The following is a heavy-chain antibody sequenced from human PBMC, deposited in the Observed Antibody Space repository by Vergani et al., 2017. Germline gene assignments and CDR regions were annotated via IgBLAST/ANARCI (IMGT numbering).Heavy chain of an antibody. D-gene: IGHD6-25*01. V-gene: IGHV4-34*01. J-gene: IGHJ4*02. CDR3: ARLAKGRTAAGVFDY. CDR2: INHSGST. Sequence: QVQLQQWGAGLLKPSETLSLTCAVYGGSFSGYYWSWIRQPPGKGLEWIGEINHSGSTNYNPSLKSRVTISVDTSKNQFSLKLSSVTAADTAVYYCARLAKGRTAAGVFDYWGQGTLVTVSS. CDR1: GGSFSGYY.